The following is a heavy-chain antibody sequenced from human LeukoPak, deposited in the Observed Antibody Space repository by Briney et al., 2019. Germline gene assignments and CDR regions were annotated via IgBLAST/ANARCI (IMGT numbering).Heavy chain of an antibody. CDR3: ARDSGYDLFDY. D-gene: IGHD5-12*01. J-gene: IGHJ4*02. V-gene: IGHV3-30-3*01. Sequence: PGGSLRLSCAASGFTFSSHAMHWVRQAPGKGLEWVAVISYDGSNKYYADSVKGRFTISRDNSKNTLYLQMNSLRAEDTAVYYCARDSGYDLFDYWGQGTLVTVSS. CDR1: GFTFSSHA. CDR2: ISYDGSNK.